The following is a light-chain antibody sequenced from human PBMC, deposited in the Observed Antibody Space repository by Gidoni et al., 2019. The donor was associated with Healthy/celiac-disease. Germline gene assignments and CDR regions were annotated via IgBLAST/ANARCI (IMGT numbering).Light chain of an antibody. Sequence: DIVMTHSPDSLAVSLGERATINCKSSPSVLYSSNNKNYLPWYQQKPGQPPKLLIYWVSTRESGVTERFSGRGSGKDFTLTISSLQAEDVAVYYCQQYYSTPFTFGPGTKVDIK. J-gene: IGKJ3*01. CDR2: WVS. V-gene: IGKV4-1*01. CDR1: PSVLYSSNNKNY. CDR3: QQYYSTPFT.